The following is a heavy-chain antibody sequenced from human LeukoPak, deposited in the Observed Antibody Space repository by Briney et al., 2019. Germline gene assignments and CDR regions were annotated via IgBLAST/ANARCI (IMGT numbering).Heavy chain of an antibody. V-gene: IGHV4-59*01. CDR1: GGSISSYY. CDR3: ARSFLGDWYFDL. J-gene: IGHJ2*01. D-gene: IGHD1-26*01. Sequence: SETLSLTCTVSGGSISSYYWSWIRQPPGKGLEWIGCIYYSGSTNYNPSLKSRVTVSVDTSKDQFSLKLSSLTAADTAAYYCARSFLGDWYFDLWGRGTLVTVSS. CDR2: IYYSGST.